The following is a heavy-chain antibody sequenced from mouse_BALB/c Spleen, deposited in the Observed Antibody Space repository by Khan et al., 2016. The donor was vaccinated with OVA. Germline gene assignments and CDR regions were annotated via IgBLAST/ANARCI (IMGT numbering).Heavy chain of an antibody. CDR3: ARIKMIVVTYFDY. CDR2: TNPTNGRT. V-gene: IGHV1S81*02. CDR1: GYTFTSYW. D-gene: IGHD1-1*01. Sequence: QVQLQQSGAELVKAGASVKMSCKASGYTFTSYWMHWVKQRLGQGLEWFAETNPTNGRTYYNEKFKSKATLTVDKSSSTAYMQRSGPTFEDSAIYYCARIKMIVVTYFDYWGQGTTLTVSS. J-gene: IGHJ2*01.